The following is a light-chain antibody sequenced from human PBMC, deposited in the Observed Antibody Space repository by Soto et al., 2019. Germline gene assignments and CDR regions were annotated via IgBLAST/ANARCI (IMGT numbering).Light chain of an antibody. CDR2: DVS. CDR3: SSFVSSSALVV. V-gene: IGLV2-14*01. J-gene: IGLJ2*01. CDR1: SSDVGNYNY. Sequence: QSALTQPASVSGSPGQSITISCTGTSSDVGNYNYVSWYQQHPGKAPKLMIYDVSNRPSGVSDRFSGSKSGNTASLTISGRQAEDEADYYCSSFVSSSALVVFGGGTKVTVL.